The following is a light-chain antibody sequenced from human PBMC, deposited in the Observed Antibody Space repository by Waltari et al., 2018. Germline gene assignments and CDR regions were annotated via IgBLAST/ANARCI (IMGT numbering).Light chain of an antibody. CDR2: GAS. CDR3: QQYNDWPLT. Sequence: EIVMTQSPDTLSVSPGERATLSCRASQTFSSNLAWYQQKPGQAPRLPIYGASTRATGIPARFSGSGSGTEFTLTISSMQSEDFAVYYCQQYNDWPLTFGGGTKVEIK. CDR1: QTFSSN. J-gene: IGKJ4*01. V-gene: IGKV3-15*01.